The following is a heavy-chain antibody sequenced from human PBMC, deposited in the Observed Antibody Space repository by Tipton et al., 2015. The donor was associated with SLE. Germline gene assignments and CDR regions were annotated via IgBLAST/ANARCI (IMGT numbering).Heavy chain of an antibody. Sequence: TLSLTCTVSGGSVSSGSYYWSWIRQPPGKGLEWIGEINHSGSTNYNPSLKSRVTISVDTSKNQFSLKLSSVTAADTAVYYCARDSGYGSGSYYYYGMDVWGQGTTVTVSS. CDR3: ARDSGYGSGSYYYYGMDV. CDR1: GGSVSSGSYY. J-gene: IGHJ6*02. CDR2: INHSGST. D-gene: IGHD3-10*01. V-gene: IGHV4-61*01.